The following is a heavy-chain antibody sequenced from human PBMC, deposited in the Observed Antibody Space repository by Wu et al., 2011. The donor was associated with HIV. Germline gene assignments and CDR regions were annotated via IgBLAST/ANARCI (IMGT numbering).Heavy chain of an antibody. D-gene: IGHD4-17*01. V-gene: IGHV1-2*02. Sequence: QVQLVQSGAEVKKPGASVNVSCKSSGYIFTAYYLHWVRQAPGQGLEWMGWLNPNSGGTNFAQKFQGRVTMSRDTSITTAYMELSRLRSDDTAVYYCARREGGDHFDYWGQGTLVTVSS. CDR1: GYIFTAYY. CDR2: LNPNSGGT. J-gene: IGHJ4*02. CDR3: ARREGGDHFDY.